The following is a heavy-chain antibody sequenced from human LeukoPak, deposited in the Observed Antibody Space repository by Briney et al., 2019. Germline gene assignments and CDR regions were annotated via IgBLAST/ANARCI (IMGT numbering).Heavy chain of an antibody. Sequence: PSETLSLTCAVSGGSFSGYYWSWIRQPPGKGLEWIGEINHSGSTNYNPSLKSRVTISVDTSKNQFSLKLSSVTAADTAVYYCVRRHPIVVVPAAIDFWGQGTLVTVSS. J-gene: IGHJ4*02. CDR2: INHSGST. CDR3: VRRHPIVVVPAAIDF. D-gene: IGHD2-2*01. V-gene: IGHV4-34*01. CDR1: GGSFSGYY.